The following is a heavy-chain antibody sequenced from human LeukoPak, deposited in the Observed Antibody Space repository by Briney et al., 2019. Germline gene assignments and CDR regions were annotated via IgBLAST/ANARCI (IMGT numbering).Heavy chain of an antibody. CDR3: AREAFEVSIYFDY. J-gene: IGHJ4*02. D-gene: IGHD3-3*02. Sequence: SETLSLTCTVSGYSISSGYYWGWIRQPPGRGLEWIGSIYHSGSTYYNPSLKSRVTISVDTSKNQFSLKLSSVTAADTAVYYCAREAFEVSIYFDYWGQGTLVTVSS. CDR2: IYHSGST. V-gene: IGHV4-38-2*02. CDR1: GYSISSGYY.